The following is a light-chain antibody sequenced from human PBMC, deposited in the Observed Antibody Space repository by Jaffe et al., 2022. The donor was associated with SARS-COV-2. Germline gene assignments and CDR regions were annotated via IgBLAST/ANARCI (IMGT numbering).Light chain of an antibody. CDR2: DVN. Sequence: QSALTQPASVSGSPGQSITISCTGTSSDVGDYNYVSWYQQHPGEAPKLMIYDVNNRPSGVSNRFSGSKSGNTASLTISGLQAEDEADYYCSSYTSSSTVVFGGGTKLTVL. J-gene: IGLJ2*01. CDR3: SSYTSSSTVV. CDR1: SSDVGDYNY. V-gene: IGLV2-14*01.